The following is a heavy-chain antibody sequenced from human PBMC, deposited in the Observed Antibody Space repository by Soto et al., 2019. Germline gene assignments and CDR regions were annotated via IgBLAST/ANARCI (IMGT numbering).Heavy chain of an antibody. CDR2: ISWDGGST. CDR1: GFTFDDYT. CDR3: AKDTLSDGVLDY. V-gene: IGHV3-43*01. Sequence: QLGGSLRLSCAASGFTFDDYTMHWVRQAPGKGLEWVSLISWDGGSTYYADSVKGRFTISRDNSKNSLYLQMNSLRTEDTALYYCAKDTLSDGVLDYWGQGTLVTVSS. J-gene: IGHJ4*02. D-gene: IGHD3-16*01.